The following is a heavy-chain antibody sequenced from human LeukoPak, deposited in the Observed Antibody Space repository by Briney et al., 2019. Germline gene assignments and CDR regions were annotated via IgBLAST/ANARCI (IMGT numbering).Heavy chain of an antibody. CDR1: GFTFSSYA. CDR2: VSGSGGST. D-gene: IGHD4-17*01. CDR3: AKTPDTTVTFYYFDY. V-gene: IGHV3-23*01. Sequence: PGGSLRLSCAASGFTFSSYAMSWVRQAPGKGLEWVSAVSGSGGSTYYADSVKGRFTISRDNSKNTLYLQMNSLRAEDTAVYYCAKTPDTTVTFYYFDYWGQGTLVTVSS. J-gene: IGHJ4*02.